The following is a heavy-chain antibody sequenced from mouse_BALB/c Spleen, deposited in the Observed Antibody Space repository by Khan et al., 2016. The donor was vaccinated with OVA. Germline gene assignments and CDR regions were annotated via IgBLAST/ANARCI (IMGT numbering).Heavy chain of an antibody. V-gene: IGHV3-2*02. CDR2: ISYSGST. CDR1: GYSITSDYA. Sequence: EVKLEVSGPGLVKPSQSLSLTCTVTGYSITSDYAWNWIRQFPGNKLEWMGYISYSGSTSYNPSLKSRISITRDTSKNQFFLQLNSVTTEDTATYYCARSISANWGQGTTLTVSS. D-gene: IGHD1-3*01. J-gene: IGHJ2*01. CDR3: ARSISAN.